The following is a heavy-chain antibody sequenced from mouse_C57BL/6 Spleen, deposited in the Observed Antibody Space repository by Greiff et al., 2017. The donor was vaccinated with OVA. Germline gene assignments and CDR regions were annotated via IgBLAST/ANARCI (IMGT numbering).Heavy chain of an antibody. CDR3: ARGGSSPYYYAMDY. J-gene: IGHJ4*01. CDR2: ISDGGSYT. V-gene: IGHV5-4*01. CDR1: GFTFSSYA. Sequence: DVQLVESGGGLVKPGGSLKLSCAASGFTFSSYAMSWVRQTPEKRLEWVATISDGGSYTYYPDNVKGRFTISRDNAKNNLYLQMSHLKSEDTAMYYCARGGSSPYYYAMDYWGQGTSVTVSS. D-gene: IGHD1-1*01.